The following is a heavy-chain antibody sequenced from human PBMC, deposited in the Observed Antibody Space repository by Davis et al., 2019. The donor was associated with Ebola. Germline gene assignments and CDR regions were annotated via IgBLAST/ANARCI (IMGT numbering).Heavy chain of an antibody. CDR2: ISAYNGNT. J-gene: IGHJ6*02. CDR1: GYTFTSYG. Sequence: ASVKVSCKASGYTFTSYGISWVRQAPGQGLEWMGWISAYNGNTNYAQKLQGRVTMTRNTSISTAYMELSSLRSEDTAVYYCARDRLSYGMDVWGQGTTVTVSS. CDR3: ARDRLSYGMDV. D-gene: IGHD3-22*01. V-gene: IGHV1-18*01.